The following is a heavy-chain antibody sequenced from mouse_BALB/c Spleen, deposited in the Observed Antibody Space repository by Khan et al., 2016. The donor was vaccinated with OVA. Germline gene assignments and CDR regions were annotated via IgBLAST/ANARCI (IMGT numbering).Heavy chain of an antibody. CDR3: ARLAYSYDSEGFAY. V-gene: IGHV5-6*01. Sequence: EVELVESGGDLVEPGGSLKLSCAASGFTFSTYGMSWVRQTPDKRLEWVATISTGGHYTYYPDSVRGRFTISRDNAKHTLYLQRTSLKSEDTAMFYCARLAYSYDSEGFAYWGQGTLVTVSA. CDR1: GFTFSTYG. J-gene: IGHJ3*01. D-gene: IGHD1-1*01. CDR2: ISTGGHYT.